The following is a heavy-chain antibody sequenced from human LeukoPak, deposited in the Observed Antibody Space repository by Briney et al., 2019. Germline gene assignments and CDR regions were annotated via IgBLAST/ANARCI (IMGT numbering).Heavy chain of an antibody. V-gene: IGHV3-30*04. CDR3: AKDPRGPNYYDSSYYFDY. CDR1: GFTFSSSA. CDR2: ISYDGSNK. J-gene: IGHJ4*02. D-gene: IGHD3-22*01. Sequence: GGSLRLSCAASGFTFSSSAMHWVRQAPGEGLELVAVISYDGSNKYYADSVKDRFTISRDNSKNTLYLQMNSLRAEDTAVYYCAKDPRGPNYYDSSYYFDYWGQGTLVTVSS.